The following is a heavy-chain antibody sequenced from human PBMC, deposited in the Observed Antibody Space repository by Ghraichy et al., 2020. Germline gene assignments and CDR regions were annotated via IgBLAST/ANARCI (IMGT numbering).Heavy chain of an antibody. CDR2: IYYSGST. Sequence: SETLSLTCTVSGGSVSSGSYYWSWIRQPPGKGLEWIGYIYYSGSTNYNPSLKSRVTISVDTSKNQFSLKLSSVTAADTAVYYCARARRGGWDHIDYWGQGTLVTVSS. CDR1: GGSVSSGSYY. J-gene: IGHJ4*02. D-gene: IGHD6-19*01. CDR3: ARARRGGWDHIDY. V-gene: IGHV4-61*01.